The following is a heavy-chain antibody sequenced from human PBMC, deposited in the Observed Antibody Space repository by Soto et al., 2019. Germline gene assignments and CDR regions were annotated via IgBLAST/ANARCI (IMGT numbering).Heavy chain of an antibody. V-gene: IGHV3-21*04. Sequence: PGGSLRLSCAASGFTFSSYSMNGVRQAPGKGLEWVSSISSSSSHIYYADSVKGRFTISRDNVKNSLYLQMNSLRAEDTAVYYCASGTNGAFFVYWGQGILVTVSS. D-gene: IGHD2-8*01. CDR3: ASGTNGAFFVY. CDR1: GFTFSSYS. CDR2: ISSSSSHI. J-gene: IGHJ4*02.